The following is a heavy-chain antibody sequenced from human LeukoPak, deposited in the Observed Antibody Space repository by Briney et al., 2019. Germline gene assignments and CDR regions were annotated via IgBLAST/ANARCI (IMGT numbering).Heavy chain of an antibody. Sequence: GGSLRLSCAASGFTFSSYSMNWVRQAPGKGLEWVSSISSSSYIYYADSVKGRFTISRDNAKNSLYLQVNSLRAEDTAVYYCARDISASSGYPDYWGQGTLVTVSS. CDR3: ARDISASSGYPDY. D-gene: IGHD3-22*01. J-gene: IGHJ4*02. CDR2: ISSSSYI. V-gene: IGHV3-21*01. CDR1: GFTFSSYS.